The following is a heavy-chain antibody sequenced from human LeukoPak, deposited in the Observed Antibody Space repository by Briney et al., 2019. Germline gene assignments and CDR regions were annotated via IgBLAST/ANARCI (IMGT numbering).Heavy chain of an antibody. CDR3: ARVRRLGPSGGYSLVGSVFDY. V-gene: IGHV3-21*01. J-gene: IGHJ4*02. CDR2: ISSSSSYL. D-gene: IGHD1-26*01. Sequence: NAGGSLRLSCAASGFTFSSYSMNWVRQAPGKGLEWVSSISSSSSYLYYADSVKGRFTISRDNAKNSLYLQMNSLRAEDTAVYYCARVRRLGPSGGYSLVGSVFDYWGQGTLVTVSS. CDR1: GFTFSSYS.